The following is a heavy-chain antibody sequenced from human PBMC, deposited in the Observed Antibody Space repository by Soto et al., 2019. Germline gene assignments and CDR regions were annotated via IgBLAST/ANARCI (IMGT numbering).Heavy chain of an antibody. Sequence: GASVKLSCEASGDRFTGYYMHWVRQAPGQGLEWMGWINPNSGGTNYAQKFQGWVTMTRDTSISTAYMELSRLRSDDTAVYYCARDYAQGYGDAQFDYWGQGTLVTVSS. V-gene: IGHV1-2*04. CDR1: GDRFTGYY. J-gene: IGHJ4*02. CDR2: INPNSGGT. CDR3: ARDYAQGYGDAQFDY. D-gene: IGHD4-17*01.